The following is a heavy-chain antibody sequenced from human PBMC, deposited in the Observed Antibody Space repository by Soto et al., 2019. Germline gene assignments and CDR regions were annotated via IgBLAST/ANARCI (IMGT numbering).Heavy chain of an antibody. Sequence: QVQLVQSGAEVKKPGSSVKVSCTASGGSLRNSVISWVRQAPAQRLEWMGGVIPILGTANYAQKFQGRVTMTADEATSTAYIDLNSLSPDDTAVYYCARLGHPGHWGPGTLVIVSS. CDR3: ARLGHPGH. J-gene: IGHJ4*02. CDR2: VIPILGTA. CDR1: GGSLRNSV. V-gene: IGHV1-69*01.